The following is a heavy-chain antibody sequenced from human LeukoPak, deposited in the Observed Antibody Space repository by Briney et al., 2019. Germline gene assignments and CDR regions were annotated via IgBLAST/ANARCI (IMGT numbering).Heavy chain of an antibody. Sequence: ASVKVSCKASGYTFTSYGISWVRQAPGQGLERMGWISAYNGNTNYAQKLQGRVTMTTDTSTSTAYMELRSLRSDDTAVYYCARDVGGATSYYYGMDVWGQGTTVTVSS. D-gene: IGHD1-26*01. V-gene: IGHV1-18*01. CDR2: ISAYNGNT. CDR1: GYTFTSYG. J-gene: IGHJ6*02. CDR3: ARDVGGATSYYYGMDV.